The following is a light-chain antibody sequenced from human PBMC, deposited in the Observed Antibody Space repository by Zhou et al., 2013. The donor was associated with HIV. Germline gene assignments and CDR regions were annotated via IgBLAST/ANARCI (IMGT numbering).Light chain of an antibody. Sequence: DIVMTQSPLSLPVTPGEPASISCRSSQSLLHSNGYNYLDWYLQKPGQSPQLLIYLGSNRASGVPDRFSGSGSGTDFTLKISRVEAEDVGVYYCMQGTYWPITFGQGTRLEIK. CDR3: MQGTYWPIT. CDR1: QSLLHSNGYNY. J-gene: IGKJ5*01. V-gene: IGKV2-28*01. CDR2: LGS.